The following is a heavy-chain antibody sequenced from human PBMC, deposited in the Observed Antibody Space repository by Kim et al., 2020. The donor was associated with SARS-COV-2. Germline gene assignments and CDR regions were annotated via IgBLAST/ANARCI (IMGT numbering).Heavy chain of an antibody. CDR1: GFTFSGSA. Sequence: GGSLRLSCAASGFTFSGSAMHWVRQASGKGLEWVGRIRSKANSYATAYAASVKGRFTISRDDSKNTAYLQMNSLKTEDTAVYYCTSRGFLSSSWYFDYWGQGTLVTVSS. J-gene: IGHJ4*02. CDR3: TSRGFLSSSWYFDY. D-gene: IGHD6-13*01. V-gene: IGHV3-73*01. CDR2: IRSKANSYAT.